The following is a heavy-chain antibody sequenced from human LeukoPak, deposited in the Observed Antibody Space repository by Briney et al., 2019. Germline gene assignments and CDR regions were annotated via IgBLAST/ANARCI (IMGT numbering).Heavy chain of an antibody. CDR2: INPNSGGT. Sequence: ASVKVSCKASGYTFTGYYMHWVRQAPGQGVEWMGWINPNSGGTNYAQKFQGRVTMTRDTSISTAYMELSRLRSDDTAVYYCAREDIVATIVDYWGQGTLVTVSS. V-gene: IGHV1-2*02. CDR3: AREDIVATIVDY. J-gene: IGHJ4*02. CDR1: GYTFTGYY. D-gene: IGHD5-12*01.